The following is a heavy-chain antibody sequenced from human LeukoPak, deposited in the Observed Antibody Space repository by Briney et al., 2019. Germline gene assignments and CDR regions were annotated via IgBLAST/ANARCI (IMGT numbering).Heavy chain of an antibody. CDR3: ARARGYCSGGSCYTREYYFDY. J-gene: IGHJ4*02. CDR1: GGSISSSSYY. D-gene: IGHD2-15*01. Sequence: SETLSLTCTVSGGSISSSSYYWGWIRQPPGKGLEWIGSIYYSGSTYYNPSLKSRVTISVDTSKNQFSLKLSSVTAADTAVYYCARARGYCSGGSCYTREYYFDYWGQGTLVTVSS. V-gene: IGHV4-39*07. CDR2: IYYSGST.